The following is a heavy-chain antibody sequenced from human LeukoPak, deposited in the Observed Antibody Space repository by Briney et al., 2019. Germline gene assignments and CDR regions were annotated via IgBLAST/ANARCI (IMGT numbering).Heavy chain of an antibody. Sequence: ASVKVSCKASGYTFTSYGISWVRQAPGQGLEWMGWISAYNGNTNYAQKLQGRVTMTTDTSTSTAYMELRSLRSDDTVVYYCARDSGLRFLEWLLDYWGQGTLVTVSS. CDR1: GYTFTSYG. D-gene: IGHD3-3*01. J-gene: IGHJ4*02. V-gene: IGHV1-18*01. CDR3: ARDSGLRFLEWLLDY. CDR2: ISAYNGNT.